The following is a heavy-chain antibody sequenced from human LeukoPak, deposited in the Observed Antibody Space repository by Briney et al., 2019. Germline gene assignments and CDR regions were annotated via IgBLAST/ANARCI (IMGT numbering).Heavy chain of an antibody. Sequence: GGSLRLSCAASGFTFHNNGMSWVRQAPGKGLEWVSAISGSSRSTYHAESVKGRFTISRDNSKNTLFLQMNSLRAEDTAVYYCTRHGGNSRGGGYYYYMDVWGKGTTVTVSS. CDR2: ISGSSRST. CDR3: TRHGGNSRGGGYYYYMDV. D-gene: IGHD4-23*01. J-gene: IGHJ6*03. V-gene: IGHV3-23*01. CDR1: GFTFHNNG.